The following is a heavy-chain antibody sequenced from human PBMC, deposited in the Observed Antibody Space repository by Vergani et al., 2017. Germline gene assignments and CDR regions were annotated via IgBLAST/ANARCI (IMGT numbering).Heavy chain of an antibody. CDR3: AGGEGYCSGGSCYPNWFDP. D-gene: IGHD2-15*01. V-gene: IGHV1-69*01. CDR2: IIPIFGTA. J-gene: IGHJ5*02. Sequence: QVQLVQSGAEVKKPGPSVKVSCKASGGTFSSYAISWVRQAPGQGLEWMGGIIPIFGTANYAQKFQGRVTITADESTSTAYMELSSLRSEDTAVYYCAGGEGYCSGGSCYPNWFDPWGQGTLVTVSS. CDR1: GGTFSSYA.